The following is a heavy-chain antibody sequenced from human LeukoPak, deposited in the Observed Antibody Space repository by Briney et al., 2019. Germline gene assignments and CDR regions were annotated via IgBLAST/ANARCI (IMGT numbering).Heavy chain of an antibody. D-gene: IGHD6-6*01. J-gene: IGHJ1*01. V-gene: IGHV1-18*01. CDR3: TRGSSSQYFQH. Sequence: ASVTVSCTVSGYTLTELSMHWVRQAPGKGLEWMGWISAYSGNTNYARKVQGRVTMTTDTSTNTAYMELASLRPDDTAIYYCTRGSSSQYFQHWGQGTLVTVSS. CDR2: ISAYSGNT. CDR1: GYTLTELS.